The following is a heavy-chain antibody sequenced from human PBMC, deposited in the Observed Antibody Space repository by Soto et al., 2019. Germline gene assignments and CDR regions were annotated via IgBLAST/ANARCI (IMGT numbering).Heavy chain of an antibody. CDR3: ARLGCSSTSCYAWVENYYYYMDV. Sequence: ETLSLTCTVSGGSISSSSYYWGWIRQPPGKGLEWIGSIYYSGSTYYNPSLKSRVTISVDTSKNQFSLKLSSVTAADTAVYYCARLGCSSTSCYAWVENYYYYMDVWGKGTTVTLSS. V-gene: IGHV4-39*01. CDR2: IYYSGST. J-gene: IGHJ6*03. D-gene: IGHD2-2*01. CDR1: GGSISSSSYY.